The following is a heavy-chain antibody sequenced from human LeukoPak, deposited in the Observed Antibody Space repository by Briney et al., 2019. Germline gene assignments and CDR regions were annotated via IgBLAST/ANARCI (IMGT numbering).Heavy chain of an antibody. V-gene: IGHV3-48*02. J-gene: IGHJ4*02. CDR1: GFTFGSYT. CDR3: AAAGDY. D-gene: IGHD3-10*01. CDR2: ISSTSTT. Sequence: AGSLRLSCAVSGFTFGSYTMNWVRQAPGKGLEWVSHISSTSTTYYADSVKGRFTTSRDNAKNLLYLQMNSLRDEDTAIYYCAAAGDYWGQGTLVTVSS.